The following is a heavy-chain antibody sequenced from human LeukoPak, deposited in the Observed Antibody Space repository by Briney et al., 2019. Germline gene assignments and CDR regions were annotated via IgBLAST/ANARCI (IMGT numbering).Heavy chain of an antibody. J-gene: IGHJ4*02. CDR3: ARGVVVDY. CDR1: GFTFSSYA. V-gene: IGHV3-7*01. CDR2: IKQDGSEK. Sequence: AGGSLRLSCAASGFTFSSYAMHWVRQAPGKGLEWVANIKQDGSEKYYVDSVKGRFTISRDNAKNSLYLQMNSLRAEDTAVYYCARGVVVDYWGQGTLVTVSS. D-gene: IGHD2-2*01.